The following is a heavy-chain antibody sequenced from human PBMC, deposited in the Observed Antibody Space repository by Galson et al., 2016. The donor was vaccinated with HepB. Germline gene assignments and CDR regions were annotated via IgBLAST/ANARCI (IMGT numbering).Heavy chain of an antibody. V-gene: IGHV1-24*01. J-gene: IGHJ6*02. D-gene: IGHD2-2*01. CDR2: FDPEDGQA. CDR3: ASGGPIPVDDHAFDF. Sequence: SVKVSCKVSGFSLAESSVHWVRQSPGEGLEWMGHFDPEDGQAVYARRFRGRVTMTGDTSVNTAYMDLSGLRPEDTALYYCASGGPIPVDDHAFDFWGQGTAVSVSS. CDR1: GFSLAESS.